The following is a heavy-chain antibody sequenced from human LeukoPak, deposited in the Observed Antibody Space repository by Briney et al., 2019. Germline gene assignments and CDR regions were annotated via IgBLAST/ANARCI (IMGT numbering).Heavy chain of an antibody. J-gene: IGHJ6*03. D-gene: IGHD2-21*01. CDR2: IDWSGGST. V-gene: IGHV3-20*04. CDR3: ARDFIRSRLFFYYYMDV. Sequence: GGSLRLSCAASGFTFDDYGMSWVRQAPGKGLEWVSGIDWSGGSTAYADSVKGRFIISRDNAKNSLYLQMNSLRVEDTALYYCARDFIRSRLFFYYYMDVWGKGTTVTVSS. CDR1: GFTFDDYG.